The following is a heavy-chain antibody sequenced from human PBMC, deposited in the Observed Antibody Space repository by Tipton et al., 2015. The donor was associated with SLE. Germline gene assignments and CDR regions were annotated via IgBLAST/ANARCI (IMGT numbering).Heavy chain of an antibody. CDR1: GASISSNY. D-gene: IGHD2-15*01. CDR3: ARGAITPIPFDP. CDR2: MYYSGSI. Sequence: TLSLTCSVSGASISSNYWSWIRQSPGKGLEWIGYMYYSGSITYNPSLKSRVTISVDTSKNQFSLKLSSVTAADTAVYYCARGAITPIPFDPWGQGTLVTVSS. V-gene: IGHV4-59*01. J-gene: IGHJ5*02.